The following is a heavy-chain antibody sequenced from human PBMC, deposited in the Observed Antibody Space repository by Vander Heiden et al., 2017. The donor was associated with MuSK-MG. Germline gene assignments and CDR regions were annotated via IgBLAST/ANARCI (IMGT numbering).Heavy chain of an antibody. Sequence: EVQLLESGGDLVQSGGSLRLSCVASGFAFVPLAMNWVRQAPGKGLEWVAGIVGSAETIDYADSGKGRFTVYRDNSKSTLYLQMKNLRAEDTAVYYCAKNRVLGDGTWDIDYWGQGTLVPVS. CDR2: IVGSAETI. CDR1: GFAFVPLA. V-gene: IGHV3-23*01. D-gene: IGHD2-21*01. CDR3: AKNRVLGDGTWDIDY. J-gene: IGHJ4*02.